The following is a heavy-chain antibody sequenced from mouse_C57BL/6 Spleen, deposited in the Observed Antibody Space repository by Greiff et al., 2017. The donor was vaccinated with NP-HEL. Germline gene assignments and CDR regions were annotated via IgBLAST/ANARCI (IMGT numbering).Heavy chain of an antibody. Sequence: QVQLQQPGAELVRPGTSVKLSCKASGYTFTSYWMHWVKQRPGQGLEWIGVIDPSDSYTNYNQKFKGKATLTVDTSSSTAYMQLSSLTSEDSAVYYCASLYYYGSSRYFDVWGTGTTVTVSS. D-gene: IGHD1-1*01. J-gene: IGHJ1*03. CDR2: IDPSDSYT. CDR1: GYTFTSYW. CDR3: ASLYYYGSSRYFDV. V-gene: IGHV1-59*01.